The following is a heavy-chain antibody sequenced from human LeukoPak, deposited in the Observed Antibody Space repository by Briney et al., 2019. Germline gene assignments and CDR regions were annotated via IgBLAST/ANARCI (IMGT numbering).Heavy chain of an antibody. CDR1: GFTFSSYA. J-gene: IGHJ4*02. Sequence: GRSLSLSCAASGFTFSSYAMHWVRQAPGKGLEWVAVISYDGSNKYYADSVKGRFTISRDNSKNTLYLQMNSLRAEDTAVYYCARVAVAAAFDYWGQGTLVTVSS. D-gene: IGHD6-19*01. CDR2: ISYDGSNK. V-gene: IGHV3-30-3*01. CDR3: ARVAVAAAFDY.